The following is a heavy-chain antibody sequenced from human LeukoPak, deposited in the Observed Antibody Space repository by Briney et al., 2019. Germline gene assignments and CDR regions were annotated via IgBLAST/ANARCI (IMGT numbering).Heavy chain of an antibody. CDR3: ARDWSGSNWFDP. V-gene: IGHV4-59*02. CDR2: VHSSGST. J-gene: IGHJ5*02. CDR1: GGSVSGHY. Sequence: SETLSLTCSVSGGSVSGHYWSWIRQPPGKGLEWIAYVHSSGSTSYNPSLKSRVSISGDTSKNQFSLKLSSVTAADTAVYYCARDWSGSNWFDPWGQGTLVTVSS. D-gene: IGHD3/OR15-3a*01.